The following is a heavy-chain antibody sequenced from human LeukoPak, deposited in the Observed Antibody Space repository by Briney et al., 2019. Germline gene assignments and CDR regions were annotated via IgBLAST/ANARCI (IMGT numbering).Heavy chain of an antibody. CDR3: AKLTVVISTPTGDY. D-gene: IGHD4-23*01. Sequence: GGSLRLSCAASGFTFSRYGMSWVRQAPGKGLEWVSAISGSGGSTYYADSVKGRFTISRDNSKNTLYLQMNSLRAEDTAVYYCAKLTVVISTPTGDYWGQETLVTVSS. CDR1: GFTFSRYG. J-gene: IGHJ4*02. V-gene: IGHV3-23*01. CDR2: ISGSGGST.